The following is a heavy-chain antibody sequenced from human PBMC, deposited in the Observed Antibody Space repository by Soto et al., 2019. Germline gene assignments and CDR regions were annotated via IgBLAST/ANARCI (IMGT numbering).Heavy chain of an antibody. Sequence: GGSLRLSCAASGFPFDDYGMSWVRQATGKGLEWVSGINWNGGSTGYADSVKGRFTISRDNAKNSLYLQMNSLRAEDTALYYCARDQVSFYYGSGSLYYYYYSGMDVWGQGTTVTVSS. V-gene: IGHV3-20*04. CDR3: ARDQVSFYYGSGSLYYYYYSGMDV. CDR2: INWNGGST. D-gene: IGHD3-10*01. CDR1: GFPFDDYG. J-gene: IGHJ6*02.